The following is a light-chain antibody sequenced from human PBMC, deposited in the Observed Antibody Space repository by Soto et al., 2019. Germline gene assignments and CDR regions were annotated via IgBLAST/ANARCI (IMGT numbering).Light chain of an antibody. CDR2: GAS. CDR1: QSVSSN. J-gene: IGKJ1*01. V-gene: IGKV3-20*01. CDR3: QQYGSSPWT. Sequence: EVMLTQSPSALSLSTGERATLSCRASQSVSSNLAWYQQKPGQAPRLLIYGASSRATGIPDRFSGSGSGTDFTLTISRLEPEDFAVYYCQQYGSSPWTFGQRTKVAI.